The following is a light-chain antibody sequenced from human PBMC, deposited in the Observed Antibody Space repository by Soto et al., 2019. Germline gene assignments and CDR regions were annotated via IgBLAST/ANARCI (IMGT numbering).Light chain of an antibody. J-gene: IGKJ1*01. Sequence: EIVFTQSPGTLSLSPGERATLSCRASQSVSSSYLAWYQQKPGQAPRLLIYGASTRATGTPARFSGSGSGTEFTLTITSLQSEDFALYYCQQYHNLWTFGQGTKVDIK. CDR2: GAS. CDR3: QQYHNLWT. V-gene: IGKV3D-7*01. CDR1: QSVSSSY.